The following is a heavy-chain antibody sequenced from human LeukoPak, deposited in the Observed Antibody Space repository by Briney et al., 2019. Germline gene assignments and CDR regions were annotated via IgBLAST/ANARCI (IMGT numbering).Heavy chain of an antibody. CDR3: AGGHYSASRKYFDL. V-gene: IGHV4-38-2*02. D-gene: IGHD2-2*01. Sequence: SETLSLTCTVSGYSISSGYYWGWIRQPPGKGLEWIGSIYHSGSTYYNPSLKSRVIISVDASRYQFSLKLSSMTAADTAVYYCAGGHYSASRKYFDLWGSGTLVAVSS. CDR1: GYSISSGYY. CDR2: IYHSGST. J-gene: IGHJ2*01.